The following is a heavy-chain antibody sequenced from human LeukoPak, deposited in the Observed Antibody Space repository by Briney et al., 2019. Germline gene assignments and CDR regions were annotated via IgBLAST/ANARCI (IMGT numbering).Heavy chain of an antibody. CDR2: IYYSGNT. CDR1: GGSISSGDYY. Sequence: SETLSLTCTVSGGSISSGDYYWSWIRQPPGKGLEWIGYIYYSGNTYYNPSLKSRVTISVDTSKNQFSLKLSSVTAADTAVYYCARGHSGYYGSDRSLDYWGQGTLVTVSS. J-gene: IGHJ4*02. V-gene: IGHV4-30-4*01. CDR3: ARGHSGYYGSDRSLDY. D-gene: IGHD3-10*01.